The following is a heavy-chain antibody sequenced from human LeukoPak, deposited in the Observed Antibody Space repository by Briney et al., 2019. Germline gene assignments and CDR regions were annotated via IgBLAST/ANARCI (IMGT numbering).Heavy chain of an antibody. Sequence: SETLSLTCTVSGGSISSGGSYWSWIRQHPGKGLEWIGYIYYSGSTYYNPSLKSRVTISVDTSKNQFSLKLSSVTAADTAVYYCARWDSSSWSHPSDYWGQGTLVTVSS. D-gene: IGHD6-13*01. J-gene: IGHJ4*02. CDR1: GGSISSGGSY. V-gene: IGHV4-31*03. CDR2: IYYSGST. CDR3: ARWDSSSWSHPSDY.